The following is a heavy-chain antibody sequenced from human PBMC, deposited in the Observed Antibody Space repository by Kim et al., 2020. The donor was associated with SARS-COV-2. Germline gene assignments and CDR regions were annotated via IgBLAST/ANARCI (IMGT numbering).Heavy chain of an antibody. CDR1: GGSISSSNW. CDR3: ARVDSSGWYGAYYYGMDV. Sequence: SETLSLTCAVSGGSISSSNWWSWVRQPPGKGLEWIGEIYHSGSTNYNPSLKSRVTISVDKSKNQFSLKLSSVTAVDTAVYYCARVDSSGWYGAYYYGMDVWGQGTTVTVSS. D-gene: IGHD6-19*01. CDR2: IYHSGST. V-gene: IGHV4-4*02. J-gene: IGHJ6*02.